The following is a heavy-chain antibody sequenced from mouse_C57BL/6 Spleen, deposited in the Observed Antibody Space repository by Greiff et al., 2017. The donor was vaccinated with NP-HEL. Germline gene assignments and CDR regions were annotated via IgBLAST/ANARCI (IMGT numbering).Heavy chain of an antibody. J-gene: IGHJ2*01. CDR2: ISSGSSTI. Sequence: EVQVVESGGGLVKPGGSLKLSCAASGFTFSDYGMHWVRQAPEKGLEWVAYISSGSSTIYYADTVKGRFTISRDNAKNTLFLQMTSLRSEDTAMYYCARGDSSGYGYWGQGTTLTVSS. V-gene: IGHV5-17*01. CDR1: GFTFSDYG. D-gene: IGHD3-2*02. CDR3: ARGDSSGYGY.